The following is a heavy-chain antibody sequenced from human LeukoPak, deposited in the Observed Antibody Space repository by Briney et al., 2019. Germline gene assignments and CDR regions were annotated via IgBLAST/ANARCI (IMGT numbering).Heavy chain of an antibody. CDR2: ISPSGSST. CDR3: ARGDSGSPRNAFDI. Sequence: ASVKVSCKASGYTFSSYYMHWVRQAPGQGLEWMGIISPSGSSTSHAQKFQGRVTMTRDTSTATVSMEVSSLRSDDTAVYYCARGDSGSPRNAFDIWGQGTMVTVSS. V-gene: IGHV1-46*01. J-gene: IGHJ3*02. CDR1: GYTFSSYY. D-gene: IGHD1-26*01.